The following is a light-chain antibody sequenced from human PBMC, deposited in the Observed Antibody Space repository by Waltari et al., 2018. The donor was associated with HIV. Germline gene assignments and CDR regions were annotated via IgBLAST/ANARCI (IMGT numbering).Light chain of an antibody. V-gene: IGKV1-39*01. CDR2: AAS. Sequence: DFQMTQSPSSLSASIGAGVTITCRASQTTSTYLNWYQQKPGRAPKLLIYAASSLQSGVPSRFSGSGSGTDFTLTISNVQPEDFATYYCQQSYSSPPMYTFGQGTKLEIK. CDR3: QQSYSSPPMYT. J-gene: IGKJ2*01. CDR1: QTTSTY.